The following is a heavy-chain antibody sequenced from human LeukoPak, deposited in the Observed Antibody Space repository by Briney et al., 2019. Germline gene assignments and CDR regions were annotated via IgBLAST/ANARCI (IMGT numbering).Heavy chain of an antibody. V-gene: IGHV1-69*04. CDR2: IIPILGIA. CDR3: ARVYCSRTSCYNWFDP. J-gene: IGHJ5*02. D-gene: IGHD2-2*01. Sequence: SVKVSCKASGGTFSSYAISWVRQAPGQGLEWMGRIIPILGIANYAQKFQGRVTITADKSTSTAYMELSSLRSEDTAMYYCARVYCSRTSCYNWFDPWGQGTLVTVSS. CDR1: GGTFSSYA.